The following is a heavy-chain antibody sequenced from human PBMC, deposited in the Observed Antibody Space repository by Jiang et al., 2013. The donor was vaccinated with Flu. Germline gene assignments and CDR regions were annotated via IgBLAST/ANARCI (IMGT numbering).Heavy chain of an antibody. J-gene: IGHJ5*02. V-gene: IGHV3-33*01. CDR3: ARWGRDYCSSTSCLPSDNWFDP. CDR2: IWYDGSNK. Sequence: PGKGRGVVAVIWYDGSNKYYADSVKGRFTISRDNSKNTLYLQMNSLRAEDTAVYYCARWGRDYCSSTSCLPSDNWFDPWGQGTLVTVSS. D-gene: IGHD2-2*01.